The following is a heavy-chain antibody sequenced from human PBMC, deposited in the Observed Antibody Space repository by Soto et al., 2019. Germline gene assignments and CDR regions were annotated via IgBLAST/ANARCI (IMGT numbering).Heavy chain of an antibody. CDR2: INHSGST. CDR3: VRVEQWLVHDLWFDP. Sequence: SETLSLTCAVYGVSFTGYYWSWIRQPPGKGLEWIGEINHSGSTNYNPSLKSRVTISVDTSKNQFSLKLSSVTAADTAVYYCVRVEQWLVHDLWFDPWGQGTLVPVS. CDR1: GVSFTGYY. J-gene: IGHJ5*02. D-gene: IGHD6-19*01. V-gene: IGHV4-34*01.